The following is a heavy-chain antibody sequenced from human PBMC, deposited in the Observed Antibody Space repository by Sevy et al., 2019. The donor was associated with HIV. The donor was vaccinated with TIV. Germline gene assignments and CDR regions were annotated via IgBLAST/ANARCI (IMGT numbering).Heavy chain of an antibody. J-gene: IGHJ6*02. CDR2: LYYSGST. CDR1: GGSISSSSDY. CDR3: ASPQPPRRPMTTSGYYAMDV. V-gene: IGHV4-39*01. D-gene: IGHD4-17*01. Sequence: SETLSLTCTVSGGSISSSSDYWAWMRQPPGKGLEWIGSLYYSGSTYYNPSLRSRVTISVDTSKNQFSLKLTSVTAADTAVYYCASPQPPRRPMTTSGYYAMDVWGQGTTVTVSS.